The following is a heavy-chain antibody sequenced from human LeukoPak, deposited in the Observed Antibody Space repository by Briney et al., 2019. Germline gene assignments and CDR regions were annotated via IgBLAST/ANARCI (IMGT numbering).Heavy chain of an antibody. CDR2: ISSSSSTI. Sequence: GGSLRLSCAASGFSFSNYAMSWVRQAPGKGLEWVSYISSSSSTIYYADSVKGRFTISRDNAKNSLYLQMNSLRDEDTAVYYCAREYSSSSGSVSDYWGQGTLVTVSS. D-gene: IGHD6-6*01. CDR1: GFSFSNYA. V-gene: IGHV3-48*02. J-gene: IGHJ4*02. CDR3: AREYSSSSGSVSDY.